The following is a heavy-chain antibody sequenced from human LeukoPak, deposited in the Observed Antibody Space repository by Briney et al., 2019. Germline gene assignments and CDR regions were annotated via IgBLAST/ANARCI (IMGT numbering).Heavy chain of an antibody. V-gene: IGHV4-59*01. CDR3: AKDSAKKYDDY. Sequence: SETLSLTCTVSGGSISNYYWNWIRQPPGKGLEWIGYIYYSGSTNYNPSLKSRVTISVDTSKNQFSLKLSSVTAADTAVYYCAKDSAKKYDDYWGQGTLVTVSS. CDR2: IYYSGST. CDR1: GGSISNYY. J-gene: IGHJ4*02. D-gene: IGHD2/OR15-2a*01.